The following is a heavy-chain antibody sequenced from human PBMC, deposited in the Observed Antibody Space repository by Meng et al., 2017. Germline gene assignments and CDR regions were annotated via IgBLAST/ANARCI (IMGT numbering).Heavy chain of an antibody. J-gene: IGHJ6*02. D-gene: IGHD4-17*01. CDR2: ISWDGGST. Sequence: ETLSLTCAASGFTSDDYTMHWVRQAPGKGLEWVSLISWDGGSTYYADSVKGRFTISRDNSKNSLYLQMNSLRTEDTALYYCAKDVDYGDYGDYGMDVWGQGTTVTVSS. V-gene: IGHV3-43*01. CDR3: AKDVDYGDYGDYGMDV. CDR1: GFTSDDYT.